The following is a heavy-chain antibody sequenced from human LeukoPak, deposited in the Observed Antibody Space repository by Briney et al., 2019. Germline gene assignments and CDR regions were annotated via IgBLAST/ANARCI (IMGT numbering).Heavy chain of an antibody. D-gene: IGHD5-24*01. V-gene: IGHV4-39*01. J-gene: IGHJ4*02. CDR2: IYYSGST. CDR1: GGSISSNNYY. CDR3: ASSSRDGYNYDY. Sequence: SETLALTCTVSGGSISSNNYYWGWIRQPPGKGLEWIGSIYYSGSTYYNPSLKSRVTISVDTSKNQFSLKLSSVTAADTAVYYCASSSRDGYNYDYWGQGTLVTVSS.